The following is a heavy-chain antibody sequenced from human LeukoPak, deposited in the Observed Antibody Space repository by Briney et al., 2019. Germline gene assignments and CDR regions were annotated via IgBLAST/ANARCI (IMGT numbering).Heavy chain of an antibody. V-gene: IGHV3-74*01. D-gene: IGHD2-15*01. CDR3: ARRAGAASIDY. Sequence: GGSLRLSCAASGFTFSSYWMHWVRQAPGKGLVWVSRINSDGSSTSYADSVKGRFTISRDNAKNTLYLQMNSLRAEDTAVHYCARRAGAASIDYWGQGTLVTVSS. CDR2: INSDGSST. CDR1: GFTFSSYW. J-gene: IGHJ4*02.